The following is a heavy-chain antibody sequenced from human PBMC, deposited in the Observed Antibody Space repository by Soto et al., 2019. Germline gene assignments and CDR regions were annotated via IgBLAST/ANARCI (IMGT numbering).Heavy chain of an antibody. D-gene: IGHD3-22*01. Sequence: LRLSCAASGFTFRIYAMSWVRQAPGKGLEWVSTISGNGGTSYADCVRGRFTISRDNSKNTLYLQMNSLRAEDTAVYYCAKDAPGSGWLSDYWGQGTRVTVSS. J-gene: IGHJ4*02. CDR3: AKDAPGSGWLSDY. V-gene: IGHV3-23*01. CDR1: GFTFRIYA. CDR2: ISGNGGT.